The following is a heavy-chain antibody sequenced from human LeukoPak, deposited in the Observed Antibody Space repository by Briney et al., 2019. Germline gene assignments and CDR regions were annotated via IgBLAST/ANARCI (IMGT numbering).Heavy chain of an antibody. J-gene: IGHJ4*02. CDR3: ARDLAYGDDGL. V-gene: IGHV3-21*01. CDR1: GFTLSNYS. CDR2: ISSSSSYI. D-gene: IGHD4-17*01. Sequence: TGGSLRLSCAASGFTLSNYSMNWVRQAPGKGLEWVAFISSSSSYIFYADSLKGRFTISRDNAKNSLYLQMNSLRADGTAVYYCARDLAYGDDGLWGQGTLVTVSS.